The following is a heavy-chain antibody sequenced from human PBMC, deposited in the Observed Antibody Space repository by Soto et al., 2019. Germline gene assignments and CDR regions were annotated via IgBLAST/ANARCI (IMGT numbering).Heavy chain of an antibody. J-gene: IGHJ4*02. CDR3: ARISSASSGWRPDY. CDR2: INVYNGNT. Sequence: GSVKVSCKASGYTFTSNSIGWVRQAPGQGLEWMGWINVYNGNTKYAQQLQGRVTLTTDTSTSTAYMDLRSLRSDDTAVYYCARISSASSGWRPDYWGQGTLVTVSS. D-gene: IGHD6-19*01. V-gene: IGHV1-18*04. CDR1: GYTFTSNS.